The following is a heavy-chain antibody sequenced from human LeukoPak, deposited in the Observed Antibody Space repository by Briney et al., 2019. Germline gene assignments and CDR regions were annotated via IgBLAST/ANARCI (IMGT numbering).Heavy chain of an antibody. V-gene: IGHV3-23*01. CDR2: ISGSGGST. D-gene: IGHD2-15*01. CDR1: GFTVSSNY. J-gene: IGHJ4*02. CDR3: AKGYCSGGSCYFDY. Sequence: GGSLRLSCAASGFTVSSNYMSWVRQAPGKGLEWVSAISGSGGSTYYADSVKGRFTISRDNSKNTLYLQMNSLRAEDKAVYYCAKGYCSGGSCYFDYWGQGTLVTVSS.